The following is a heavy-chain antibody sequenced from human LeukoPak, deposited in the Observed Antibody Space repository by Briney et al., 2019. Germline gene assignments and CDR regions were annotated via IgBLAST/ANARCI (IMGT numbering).Heavy chain of an antibody. CDR2: MNPNSGNT. Sequence: ASVTVPCKASGYTFTSYDINWVRQAPGQGLEWMGWMNPNSGNTGYAQKSQGRVTMTRNTSISTAYMELSSLRSEDTAVYYCARVGCSGGSCYGREYAFDIWGQGTMVTVSS. V-gene: IGHV1-8*01. CDR3: ARVGCSGGSCYGREYAFDI. D-gene: IGHD2-15*01. J-gene: IGHJ3*02. CDR1: GYTFTSYD.